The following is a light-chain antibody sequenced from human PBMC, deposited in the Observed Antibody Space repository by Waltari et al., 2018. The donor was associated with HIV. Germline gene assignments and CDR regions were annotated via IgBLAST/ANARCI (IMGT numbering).Light chain of an antibody. CDR1: QPISAY. J-gene: IGKJ4*01. V-gene: IGKV1-39*01. CDR3: QQSYTIPLT. CDR2: TTS. Sequence: DIQMTQSPSSLSASVGDRVTITCQASQPISAYLNWFQQKPGKAPNLLIYTTSNLQSGVPSRFRGSGSGTDFTLTITNLQPEDFATYFCQQSYTIPLTFGGGTKVEIK.